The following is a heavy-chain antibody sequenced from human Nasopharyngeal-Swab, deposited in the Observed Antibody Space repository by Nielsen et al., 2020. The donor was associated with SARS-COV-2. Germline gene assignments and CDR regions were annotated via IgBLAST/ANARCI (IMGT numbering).Heavy chain of an antibody. J-gene: IGHJ6*03. D-gene: IGHD3-3*01. CDR1: GGSISSSSYY. V-gene: IGHV4-39*07. CDR3: ARISGWSGYYLYYYYYMDV. CDR2: IYYSGST. Sequence: SETLSLTCTVSGGSISSSSYYWGCIRQPPGKGLEWIGSIYYSGSTYYNPSLKSRVTISVDTSKNQFSLKLSSVTAADTAVYYCARISGWSGYYLYYYYYMDVWGKGTTVTVSS.